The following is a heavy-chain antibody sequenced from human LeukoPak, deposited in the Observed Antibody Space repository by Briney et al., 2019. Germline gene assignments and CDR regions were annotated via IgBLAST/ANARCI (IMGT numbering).Heavy chain of an antibody. Sequence: PGGSLRLSCAASGLTFSRYAMHWVRQGSGKGLEWVASIWFDGSNTYYADSVKGRVTISRDNSKSTLYLQINSLRAEDTAVYHCARGILCSGGSCYRYFDYWGQGTLVTVSS. V-gene: IGHV3-33*01. CDR3: ARGILCSGGSCYRYFDY. CDR1: GLTFSRYA. J-gene: IGHJ4*02. CDR2: IWFDGSNT. D-gene: IGHD2-15*01.